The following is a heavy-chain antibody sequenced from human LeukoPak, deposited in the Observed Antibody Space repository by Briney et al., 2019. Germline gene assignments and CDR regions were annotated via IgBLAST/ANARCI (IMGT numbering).Heavy chain of an antibody. CDR3: ARGYIAADDNS. CDR1: GYTFTGHY. Sequence: GASVKVSCKASGYTFTGHYMHWVRQAPGQGFEWMGWINPNSGGTNYARKFQGRVTMTRDTSINTAYMELSRLGSDDTAVYFCARGYIAADDNSWGQGTLVTVSS. V-gene: IGHV1-2*02. D-gene: IGHD6-13*01. CDR2: INPNSGGT. J-gene: IGHJ5*02.